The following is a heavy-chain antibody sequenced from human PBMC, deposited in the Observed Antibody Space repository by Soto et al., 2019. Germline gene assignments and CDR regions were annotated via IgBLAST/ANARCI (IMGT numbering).Heavy chain of an antibody. V-gene: IGHV3-72*01. J-gene: IGHJ4*02. CDR3: ARRRVGYCDY. CDR2: IRNKANSYTT. CDR1: GFTFSDYY. Sequence: EVQLVESGGGLVQPGGSLRLSCAASGFTFSDYYMDWVRQAPGQGLEWVGHIRNKANSYTTEYAASVKGRFTISRDDSTKSVYLQMNSRESEDTAVYFCARRRVGYCDYWGQGTLVTVSS.